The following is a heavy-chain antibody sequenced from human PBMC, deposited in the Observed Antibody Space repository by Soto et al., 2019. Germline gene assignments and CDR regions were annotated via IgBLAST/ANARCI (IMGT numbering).Heavy chain of an antibody. CDR2: ISAYNGNT. CDR1: GYTFTNFG. D-gene: IGHD6-19*01. Sequence: QVQLVQSGAEVKKPGASVKVSCKASGYTFTNFGISWVRQAPGQGLEWMGWISAYNGNTNYAQKLQGRVTMTTDTSTTTAYMELRSLKSDDTAMYYCARDPAGGHDDYWGQGTLVTVSS. V-gene: IGHV1-18*01. J-gene: IGHJ4*02. CDR3: ARDPAGGHDDY.